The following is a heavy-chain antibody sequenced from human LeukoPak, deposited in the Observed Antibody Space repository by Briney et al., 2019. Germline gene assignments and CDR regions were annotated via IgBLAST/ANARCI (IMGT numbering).Heavy chain of an antibody. CDR3: AKDVGGSSPTLCESCIPPYCSSTSCPRNYYMDV. CDR1: GFTFSNYG. J-gene: IGHJ6*03. V-gene: IGHV3-30*02. CDR2: IWNGRSNK. Sequence: GGSLRLSCAASGFTFSNYGMHWVRQAPGKGLEWVAVIWNGRSNKYYTDYTDSVKGRFTISRDNSKNTLYLQMHSLRAGDTAVYYCAKDVGGSSPTLCESCIPPYCSSTSCPRNYYMDVWGKGTTVTVSS. D-gene: IGHD2-2*01.